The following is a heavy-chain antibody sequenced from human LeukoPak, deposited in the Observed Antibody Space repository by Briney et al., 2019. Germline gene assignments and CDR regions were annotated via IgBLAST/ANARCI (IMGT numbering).Heavy chain of an antibody. Sequence: GGPLSLSCAASGFTFSRFSMKWLREARGRGLEWVSSIRSSSSYIYYAHSVQGQFTISRYNAKNTLYLQMNSLRAEDTAVYYCARANWFDPWGQGTLVTVSS. CDR3: ARANWFDP. CDR1: GFTFSRFS. CDR2: IRSSSSYI. V-gene: IGHV3-21*01. J-gene: IGHJ5*02.